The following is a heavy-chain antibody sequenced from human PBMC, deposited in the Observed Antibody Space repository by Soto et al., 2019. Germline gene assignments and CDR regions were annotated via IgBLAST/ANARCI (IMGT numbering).Heavy chain of an antibody. D-gene: IGHD1-7*01. CDR3: ASDQPGTTCFDY. Sequence: GASVKVSCKASGGTFSSYTISWVRQAPGQGLEWMGRIIPILGIANYAQKFQGRVTITADKSTSTAYMELSSLRSEDTAVYYRASDQPGTTCFDYWGQGTLVTVSS. CDR1: GGTFSSYT. CDR2: IIPILGIA. V-gene: IGHV1-69*02. J-gene: IGHJ4*02.